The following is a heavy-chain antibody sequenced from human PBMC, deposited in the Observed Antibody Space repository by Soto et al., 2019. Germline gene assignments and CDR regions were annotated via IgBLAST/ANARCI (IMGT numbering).Heavy chain of an antibody. CDR1: GFTFSSDA. V-gene: IGHV3-23*01. Sequence: GGCLRLSCAASGFTFSSDAMSWVRQAPGKGLMWVSAISGSGGSTYYADSVKGRFTISRDNSKNTLYLQMNSLRAEDTAVYYCAKSPRLILTGYYDAFDIRGQGTMVTVSS. CDR3: AKSPRLILTGYYDAFDI. CDR2: ISGSGGST. J-gene: IGHJ3*02. D-gene: IGHD3-9*01.